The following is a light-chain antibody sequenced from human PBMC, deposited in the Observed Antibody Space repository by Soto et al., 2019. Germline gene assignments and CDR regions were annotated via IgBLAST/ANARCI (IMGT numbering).Light chain of an antibody. CDR2: AAS. J-gene: IGKJ3*01. CDR1: QDVSRY. CDR3: QQLNSYVFA. V-gene: IGKV1-9*01. Sequence: DIQLTQSPSFLSASVGDRVTITCRASQDVSRYLAWYQQKPGKAPNLLIYAASTLRSGVPSRFSGSGSETEFTLTISSLQPEDFATDDCQQLNSYVFAFGPGTKVDIK.